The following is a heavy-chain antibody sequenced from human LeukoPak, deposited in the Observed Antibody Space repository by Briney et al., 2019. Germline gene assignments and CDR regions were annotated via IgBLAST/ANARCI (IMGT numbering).Heavy chain of an antibody. CDR1: GSSISSHY. J-gene: IGHJ4*02. V-gene: IGHV4-59*11. D-gene: IGHD3-3*01. Sequence: SETLSLTCTVSGSSISSHYWSWIRQPPGKGLEWIGYIYYSGSTNYNPSLKSRVTISVDTSKNQFSLKLSSVTAADTAVYYCARQWSGYYTFNYWGQGTLVTVSS. CDR2: IYYSGST. CDR3: ARQWSGYYTFNY.